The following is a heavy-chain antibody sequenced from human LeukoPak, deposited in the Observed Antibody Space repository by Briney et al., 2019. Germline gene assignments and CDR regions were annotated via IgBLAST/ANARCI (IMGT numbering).Heavy chain of an antibody. CDR1: GGTFSSYA. D-gene: IGHD2-2*01. J-gene: IGHJ3*01. CDR3: ATRYCSGTSCFRGAFDV. V-gene: IGHV1-69*13. Sequence: SVKVSCKASGGTFSSYAISWVRQAPGQGLEWMGGIIPIFGTANYAQKFQGRVTITADESTSTAYMELSSLRSEDTAVYYCATRYCSGTSCFRGAFDVWGQGTMVTVSS. CDR2: IIPIFGTA.